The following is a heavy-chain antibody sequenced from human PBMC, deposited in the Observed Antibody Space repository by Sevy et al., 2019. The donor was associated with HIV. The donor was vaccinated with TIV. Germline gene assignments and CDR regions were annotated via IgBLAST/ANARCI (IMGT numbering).Heavy chain of an antibody. J-gene: IGHJ3*02. D-gene: IGHD3-22*01. CDR2: INPNSGGT. Sequence: ASVKVSCKASGYTFTDYFMHWVRQAPGQGLEWMGWINPNSGGTNYAQRFRGRVTMTRETSISTAYMELGRLRSADTAVYYCASLSGYYYDSSRYYNTDAFDIWGQGTMVTVSS. CDR3: ASLSGYYYDSSRYYNTDAFDI. CDR1: GYTFTDYF. V-gene: IGHV1-2*02.